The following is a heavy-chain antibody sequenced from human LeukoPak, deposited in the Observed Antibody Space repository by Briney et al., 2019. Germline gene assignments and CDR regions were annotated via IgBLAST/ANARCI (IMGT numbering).Heavy chain of an antibody. J-gene: IGHJ4*02. V-gene: IGHV4-38-2*02. Sequence: PSETLSLTCTVSGYSISRGYYWGWIRQPPGKGLEWIGSIYHSGSTYYNPSLKSRVTISVDTSKNQFSLKLSSVTAADTAVYYCAGFDSGYYYFDYWGQGTLVTVSS. D-gene: IGHD5-12*01. CDR2: IYHSGST. CDR3: AGFDSGYYYFDY. CDR1: GYSISRGYY.